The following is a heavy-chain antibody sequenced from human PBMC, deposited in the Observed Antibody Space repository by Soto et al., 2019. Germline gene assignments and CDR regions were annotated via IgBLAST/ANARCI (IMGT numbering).Heavy chain of an antibody. V-gene: IGHV1-46*03. CDR3: AREDRIAARLFDY. J-gene: IGHJ4*02. CDR2: INPSGGST. Sequence: QVQLVQSGAEVKKPGASVKVSCKASGYTFTSYYMHWVRQAPGQGLEWMGIINPSGGSTSHAQKFQGRVTMTRDKSTSTVYMELSSLRSEDTAVYYCAREDRIAARLFDYWGQGTLVTVSS. CDR1: GYTFTSYY. D-gene: IGHD6-13*01.